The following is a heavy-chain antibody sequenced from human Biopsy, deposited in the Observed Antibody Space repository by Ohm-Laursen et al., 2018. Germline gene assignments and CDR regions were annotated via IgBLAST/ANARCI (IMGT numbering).Heavy chain of an antibody. CDR2: ISYDQITK. J-gene: IGHJ6*02. CDR1: GFTFRTYG. CDR3: AKDLSVYYYYGIDV. D-gene: IGHD5/OR15-5a*01. Sequence: RSLRLSCAASGFTFRTYGMHWVRLAPGKGLEWVAAISYDQITKHYADSVRGRFTISRDNSKNTLYLQVNSLRAEDTAVYYCAKDLSVYYYYGIDVWGQGTTVTVSS. V-gene: IGHV3-30*18.